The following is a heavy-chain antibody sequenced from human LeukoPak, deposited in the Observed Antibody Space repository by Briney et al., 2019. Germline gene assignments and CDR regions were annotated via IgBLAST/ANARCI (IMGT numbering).Heavy chain of an antibody. CDR3: ARGQVPAARGYNWFDP. D-gene: IGHD2-2*01. Sequence: PSETLSLTCAVYGWSFNDYYWNWIRQPPGKGLEWIGEINARGDTKYNPSLKSRVNISVDTSKKQFSLRLTSMIAADTALYYCARGQVPAARGYNWFDPWGQGTLATVSS. J-gene: IGHJ5*02. CDR1: GWSFNDYY. CDR2: INARGDT. V-gene: IGHV4-34*01.